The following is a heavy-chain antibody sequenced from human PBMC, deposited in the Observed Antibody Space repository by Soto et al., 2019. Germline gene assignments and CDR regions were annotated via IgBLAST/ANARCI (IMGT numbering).Heavy chain of an antibody. D-gene: IGHD4-17*01. CDR1: GGSISSYY. Sequence: SETLSLTCTVSGGSISSYYWSWIRQPPGKGLEWIGYIYYSGSTNYNPSLKSRVTISVDTSKNQFSLKLSSVTAADTAVYYCARTTYGDYDWNWFDPWGQGTLVTVSS. CDR3: ARTTYGDYDWNWFDP. J-gene: IGHJ5*02. CDR2: IYYSGST. V-gene: IGHV4-59*01.